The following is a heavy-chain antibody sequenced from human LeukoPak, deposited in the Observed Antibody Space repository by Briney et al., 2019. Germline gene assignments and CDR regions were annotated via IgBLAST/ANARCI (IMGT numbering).Heavy chain of an antibody. CDR2: ISSSGNT. J-gene: IGHJ4*02. CDR3: VKGRISEDGLDF. CDR1: GFTFSRSA. V-gene: IGHV3-23*01. Sequence: GGSLRLPCAASGFTFSRSAMTWVRQTPGKGLDWVSSISSSGNTYYADSVKGRFTISRDNSKNMLYLQMNSLRAEDTAVYYCVKGRISEDGLDFWGQGTLVTVSS. D-gene: IGHD6-13*01.